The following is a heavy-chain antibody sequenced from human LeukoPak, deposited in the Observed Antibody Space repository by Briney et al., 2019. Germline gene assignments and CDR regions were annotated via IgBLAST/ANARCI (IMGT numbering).Heavy chain of an antibody. CDR3: ARGRYSYAAY. D-gene: IGHD5-18*01. V-gene: IGHV4-34*01. Sequence: KSSETLSLTCAVYGGSFSGYYWNWIRQPPGKGLEWIGEINHSGSTNYNPSLKSRVTISLDTSKNQFSLKLSSVTAADTAVYYCARGRYSYAAYWGQGTLVTVSS. CDR1: GGSFSGYY. J-gene: IGHJ4*02. CDR2: INHSGST.